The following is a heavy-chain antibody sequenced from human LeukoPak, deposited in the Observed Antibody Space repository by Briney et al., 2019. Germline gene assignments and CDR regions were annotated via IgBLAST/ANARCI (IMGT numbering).Heavy chain of an antibody. J-gene: IGHJ4*02. CDR3: ARGSDSGSYSALGF. V-gene: IGHV1-3*01. CDR2: INAGNDNT. CDR1: GYTFTSYT. D-gene: IGHD1-26*01. Sequence: ASVKVSCKASGYTFTSYTMHWVRQAPGQRLEWMGWINAGNDNTKYSQKFQGRVTITRDTSASTAYMELSSLISEDTALYYCARGSDSGSYSALGFWGQGTLVTVSS.